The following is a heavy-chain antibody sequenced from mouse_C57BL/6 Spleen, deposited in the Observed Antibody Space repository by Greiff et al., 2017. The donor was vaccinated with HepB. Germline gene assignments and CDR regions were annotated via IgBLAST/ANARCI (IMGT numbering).Heavy chain of an antibody. Sequence: VQLLQPGAELVKPGASVKLSCKASGYTFTSYWMHWVKQRPGQGLEWIGMIHPNSGSTNYNEKFKSKATLTVDKSSSTAYMQLSSLTSEDSAVYYCASLYYGYDEGYAMDYWGQGTSVTVSS. J-gene: IGHJ4*01. V-gene: IGHV1-64*01. CDR1: GYTFTSYW. CDR2: IHPNSGST. D-gene: IGHD2-2*01. CDR3: ASLYYGYDEGYAMDY.